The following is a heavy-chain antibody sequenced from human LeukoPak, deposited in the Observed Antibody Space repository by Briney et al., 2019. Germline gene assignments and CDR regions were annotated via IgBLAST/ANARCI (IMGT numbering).Heavy chain of an antibody. CDR3: ARGASGSYYFWGSSPDN. CDR2: INPSGGST. D-gene: IGHD3-16*01. V-gene: IGHV1-46*01. J-gene: IGHJ4*02. CDR1: GYTFTSNF. Sequence: ASVKVSCTASGYTFTSNFVHWVRQAPGQGLAWMGIINPSGGSTSYAQKFQGRVTMTRETSTSTVYMDLSSLTSEDTAVYYCARGASGSYYFWGSSPDNWGQGTLVTVSS.